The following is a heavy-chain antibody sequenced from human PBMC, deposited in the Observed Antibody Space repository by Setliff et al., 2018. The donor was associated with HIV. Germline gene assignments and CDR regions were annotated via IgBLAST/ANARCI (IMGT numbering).Heavy chain of an antibody. V-gene: IGHV1-46*01. CDR1: GYTFTRYF. Sequence: VASVKVSCKASGYTFTRYFMHCVRQAPGQGLEWLGMINPSGGSTWYAQKFQGRVTMTGDTSTNTLYMELSSLRSEDTAVYCCARGWEGGMDYWGQGTLVTSPQ. CDR3: ARGWEGGMDY. CDR2: INPSGGST. J-gene: IGHJ4*02. D-gene: IGHD1-26*01.